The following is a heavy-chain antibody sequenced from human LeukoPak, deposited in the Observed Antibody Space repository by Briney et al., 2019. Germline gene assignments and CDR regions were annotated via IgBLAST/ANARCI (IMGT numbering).Heavy chain of an antibody. CDR2: IYPGDSDT. V-gene: IGHV5-51*01. CDR1: GYGFTSYW. D-gene: IGHD2-15*01. Sequence: GESLKISCKGSGYGFTSYWIGWVRQMPGKGLEWMGIIYPGDSDTRYSPSFQGQVTISADKSISTAYLQWSSLKASDTAMYYCARSPRVVVAATGPPLVDAFDIWGQGTMVTVSS. J-gene: IGHJ3*02. CDR3: ARSPRVVVAATGPPLVDAFDI.